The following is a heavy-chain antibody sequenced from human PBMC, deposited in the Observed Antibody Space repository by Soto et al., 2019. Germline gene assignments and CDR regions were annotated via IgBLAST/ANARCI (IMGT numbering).Heavy chain of an antibody. Sequence: GASVKVSCKASGGTFSSYAISWVRQAPGQGLEWMGGIIPIFGTANYAQKFQGRVTITADESTSTAYMELSSLRSEDTAVYYCASLSGSELHFYPPWGQGTLVTVSS. CDR2: IIPIFGTA. D-gene: IGHD3-3*02. J-gene: IGHJ5*02. CDR3: ASLSGSELHFYPP. V-gene: IGHV1-69*13. CDR1: GGTFSSYA.